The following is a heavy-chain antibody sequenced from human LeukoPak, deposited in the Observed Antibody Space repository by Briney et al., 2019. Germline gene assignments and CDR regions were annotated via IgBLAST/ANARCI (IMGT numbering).Heavy chain of an antibody. CDR2: IIPIFGTA. Sequence: SVKVSCKASGGTFSSYAISWVRQAPGQGLVWMGGIIPIFGTANYAQKFQGRVTITTDESTSTAYMELSSLRSEDTAVYYCARDGTVGMYFDYWGQGTLVTVSS. CDR3: ARDGTVGMYFDY. J-gene: IGHJ4*02. V-gene: IGHV1-69*05. CDR1: GGTFSSYA. D-gene: IGHD4-23*01.